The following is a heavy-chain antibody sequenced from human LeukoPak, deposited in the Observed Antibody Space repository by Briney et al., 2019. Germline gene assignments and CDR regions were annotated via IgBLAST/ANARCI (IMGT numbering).Heavy chain of an antibody. CDR1: GGSISSGGYY. CDR2: IYYSGST. J-gene: IGHJ4*02. D-gene: IGHD6-6*01. V-gene: IGHV4-31*03. Sequence: SQTLSLTCTVSGGSISSGGYYWSWIRQHPGRGLGWVGHIYYSGSTYYNPSLKSRVTISVDTSKNHFSLKLSSVTAADTAVYYCARGDIGSSGIRLDYWGQGTLVTVSS. CDR3: ARGDIGSSGIRLDY.